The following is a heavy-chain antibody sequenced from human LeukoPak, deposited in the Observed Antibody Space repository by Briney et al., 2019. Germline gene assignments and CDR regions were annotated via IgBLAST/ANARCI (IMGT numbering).Heavy chain of an antibody. CDR3: ARAYSRGWDYFDY. Sequence: ASVKVSCKASGYTFTSYGISWVRQAPGQGLEWMGWISAYNGNTNYAQKLPRRVTMTTDTSTSTAYMEPTSLRSDDTAVYYCARAYSRGWDYFDYCGQGRLVTVSS. D-gene: IGHD6-19*01. J-gene: IGHJ4*02. CDR2: ISAYNGNT. V-gene: IGHV1-18*01. CDR1: GYTFTSYG.